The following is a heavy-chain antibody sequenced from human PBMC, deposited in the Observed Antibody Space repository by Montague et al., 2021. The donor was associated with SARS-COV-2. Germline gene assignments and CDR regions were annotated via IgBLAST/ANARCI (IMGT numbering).Heavy chain of an antibody. CDR1: GGSISGFY. CDR2: IYYSGST. CDR3: ARVLRSCTNGVCRTYYYYALDV. V-gene: IGHV4-59*01. Sequence: SETLSLTCTVSGGSISGFYWSWIRQPPGKGLEWIGYIYYSGSTKYNPSLESRVAVSVDRSKNQVSLKLTSVTAADTAVYYCARVLRSCTNGVCRTYYYYALDVWGQGTTVTVSS. D-gene: IGHD2-8*01. J-gene: IGHJ6*02.